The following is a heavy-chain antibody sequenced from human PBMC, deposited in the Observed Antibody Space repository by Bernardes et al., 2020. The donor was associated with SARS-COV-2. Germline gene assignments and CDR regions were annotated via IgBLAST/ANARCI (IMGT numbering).Heavy chain of an antibody. J-gene: IGHJ3*02. D-gene: IGHD2-2*01. CDR2: INWNGGST. CDR3: ARGGGYCSSTSCYLFPHVDAFDI. V-gene: IGHV3-20*04. Sequence: GGSLRLSCAASGFTFDDYGMSWVRQAPGKGLEWVSGINWNGGSTGYADSVKGRFTISRDNAKNSLYLQMNSLRAEDTAVYYCARGGGYCSSTSCYLFPHVDAFDIWGQGTMVTVSS. CDR1: GFTFDDYG.